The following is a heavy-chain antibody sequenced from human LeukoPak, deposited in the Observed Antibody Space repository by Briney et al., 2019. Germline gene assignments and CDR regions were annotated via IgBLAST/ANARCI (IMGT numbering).Heavy chain of an antibody. J-gene: IGHJ4*02. CDR2: ISGSGGST. CDR1: GFTFSSYA. D-gene: IGHD6-13*01. V-gene: IGHV3-23*01. CDR3: ANMVQGVSSWLDY. Sequence: GGSLRLSCAASGFTFSSYAMSWVRQAPGKGLEWVSAISGSGGSTYYADSVKGRFTISRDNSKNTLYLQMNSLRAEDTAVYYCANMVQGVSSWLDYWGQGTLVTVSS.